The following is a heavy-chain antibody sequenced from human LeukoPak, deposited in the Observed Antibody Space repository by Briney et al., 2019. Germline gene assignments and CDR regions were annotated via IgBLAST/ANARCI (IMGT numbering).Heavy chain of an antibody. CDR1: GFTFSNAW. D-gene: IGHD3-10*01. CDR2: IKSKTDGGTT. CDR3: YTVAFTMVRGVIIITRSFDY. V-gene: IGHV3-15*01. J-gene: IGHJ4*02. Sequence: KPGGSLRLSCAASGFTFSNAWMSWVRQAPGMGLEWVGRIKSKTDGGTTDYAAPVKGRFTISRDDSKNTLYLQMNSLKTEDTAVYSYYTVAFTMVRGVIIITRSFDYWGQGTLVTVSS.